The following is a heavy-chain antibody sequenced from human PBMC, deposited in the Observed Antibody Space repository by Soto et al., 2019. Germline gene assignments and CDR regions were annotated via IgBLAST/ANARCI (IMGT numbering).Heavy chain of an antibody. V-gene: IGHV3-30*18. CDR1: GFTFSSYG. J-gene: IGHJ4*02. CDR3: AKDVPPIAVAGTQNKKAFDY. D-gene: IGHD6-19*01. Sequence: GGSLRLSCAASGFTFSSYGMHWVRQAPGKGLEWVAVISYDGSNKYYADSVKGRFTISRDNSKNTLYLQMNSLRAEDTAVYYCAKDVPPIAVAGTQNKKAFDYWGQGTLVTVSS. CDR2: ISYDGSNK.